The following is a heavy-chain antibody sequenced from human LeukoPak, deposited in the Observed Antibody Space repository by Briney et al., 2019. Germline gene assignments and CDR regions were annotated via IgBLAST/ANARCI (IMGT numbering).Heavy chain of an antibody. CDR3: ARDANYYMDV. Sequence: ASVKVSCKASGYTFTGYYMHWVRQAPGQGLERMGRINPNSGGTNYAQKFQGWVTITRDTSISTAYMELSRLRSDDTAVYYCARDANYYMDVWGKGTTVTVSS. CDR2: INPNSGGT. J-gene: IGHJ6*03. V-gene: IGHV1-2*04. CDR1: GYTFTGYY.